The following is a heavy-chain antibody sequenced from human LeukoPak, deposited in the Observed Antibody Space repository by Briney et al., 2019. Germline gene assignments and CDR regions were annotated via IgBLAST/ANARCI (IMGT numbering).Heavy chain of an antibody. CDR3: ARGRGSSGWYSVHWYFDL. J-gene: IGHJ2*01. V-gene: IGHV1-24*01. Sequence: GASVKVSCKVSGYTLTELSMHWVRQAPGKGLEWMGGFDPEDGETIYAQKFQGRVTMTEDTSTDTAYMELSSPRSEDTAVYYCARGRGSSGWYSVHWYFDLWGRGTLVTVSS. CDR1: GYTLTELS. CDR2: FDPEDGET. D-gene: IGHD6-19*01.